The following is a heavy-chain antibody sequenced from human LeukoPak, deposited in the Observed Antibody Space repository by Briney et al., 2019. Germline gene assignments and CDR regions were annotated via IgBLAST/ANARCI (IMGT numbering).Heavy chain of an antibody. D-gene: IGHD3-10*01. Sequence: SETLSLTCTVSGGSISSYYWSWIRQPPGKGLEWIGYIYYSGSTNYNPSLKSRVTISVDTSKNQFSLKLSSVTAADTAVYCCARVPGGWFDPWGQGTLVTVSS. V-gene: IGHV4-59*12. J-gene: IGHJ5*02. CDR1: GGSISSYY. CDR3: ARVPGGWFDP. CDR2: IYYSGST.